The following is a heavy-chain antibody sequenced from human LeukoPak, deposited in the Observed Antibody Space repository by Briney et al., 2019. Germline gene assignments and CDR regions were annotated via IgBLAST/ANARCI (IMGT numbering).Heavy chain of an antibody. D-gene: IGHD3-9*01. CDR1: GGSISGYY. CDR2: IHDSGNN. Sequence: SETLSLTCTVSGGSISGYYRSWIGKPPGKGLGWIGYIHDSGNNNYHPSLKSRVTISADTSKNQLSLKVSSVTAADTAVYYCARAILTGLDWFEPWGQGTLVTVSS. CDR3: ARAILTGLDWFEP. V-gene: IGHV4-59*01. J-gene: IGHJ5*02.